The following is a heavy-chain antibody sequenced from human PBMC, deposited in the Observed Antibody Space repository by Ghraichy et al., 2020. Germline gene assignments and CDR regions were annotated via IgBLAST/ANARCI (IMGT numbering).Heavy chain of an antibody. Sequence: LSLTCAASGLTFTSYAMSWVRQAPGKGLEWVSTVSNSGRDTHHADSVRGRFTISRDNVKNMVYLYLTSLRVEDTAVYFCAKDRYGSVDGTRYFDFWGQGTLVTVSS. J-gene: IGHJ4*01. V-gene: IGHV3-23*01. D-gene: IGHD5-24*01. CDR2: VSNSGRDT. CDR1: GLTFTSYA. CDR3: AKDRYGSVDGTRYFDF.